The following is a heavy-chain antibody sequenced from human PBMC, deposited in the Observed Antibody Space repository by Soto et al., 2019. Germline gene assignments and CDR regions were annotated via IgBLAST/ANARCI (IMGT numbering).Heavy chain of an antibody. CDR2: IYYSGST. D-gene: IGHD3-10*01. Sequence: QVQLQESGPGLVKPSQTLSLTCTVSGGSISSGGYYWSWIRQHPGKGLEWIGYIYYSGSTYYNPSLKSRVTISVDTSKNQFSLKLSSVTAADTAVYYCARFSVGIDTYYYGSGTRTNAFDIWGQGTMVTVSS. V-gene: IGHV4-31*03. J-gene: IGHJ3*02. CDR3: ARFSVGIDTYYYGSGTRTNAFDI. CDR1: GGSISSGGYY.